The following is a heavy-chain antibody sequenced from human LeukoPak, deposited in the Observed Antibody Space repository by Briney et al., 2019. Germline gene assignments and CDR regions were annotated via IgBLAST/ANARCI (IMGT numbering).Heavy chain of an antibody. CDR3: ARLVIVLPADWFDP. CDR2: INGNGNST. D-gene: IGHD5-12*01. J-gene: IGHJ5*02. V-gene: IGHV3-23*01. CDR1: GFTFSSYV. Sequence: PGGSLRLSCAASGFTFSSYVMTWVRQAPGKGLEWVSTINGNGNSTYYANSVKGRFTVSRDNPHNTLHLQMDSLRAEDTAIYYCARLVIVLPADWFDPWGQGTLVTVSS.